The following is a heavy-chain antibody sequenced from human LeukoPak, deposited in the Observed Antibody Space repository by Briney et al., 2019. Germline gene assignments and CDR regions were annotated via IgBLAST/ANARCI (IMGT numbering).Heavy chain of an antibody. J-gene: IGHJ4*02. Sequence: SETLSLTCTVSGGSISSYYWSWIRQPPGKGLEWIGYIYYSGSTNYNPSLKSRVTISVDTSKNQFSLKLSSVTAADTAVYYCAKTKGIAVREIDYWGQGTLVTVSS. CDR3: AKTKGIAVREIDY. V-gene: IGHV4-59*01. CDR1: GGSISSYY. D-gene: IGHD6-19*01. CDR2: IYYSGST.